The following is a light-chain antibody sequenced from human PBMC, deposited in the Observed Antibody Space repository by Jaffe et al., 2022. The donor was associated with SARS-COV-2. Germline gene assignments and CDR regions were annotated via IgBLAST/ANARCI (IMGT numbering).Light chain of an antibody. CDR3: QQRGSWPLT. CDR2: DAS. J-gene: IGKJ4*01. V-gene: IGKV3-11*01. CDR1: QSVNRY. Sequence: EIELTQSPATLSLSPGERATLSCRASQSVNRYLAWYQQKPGQAPRVLIYDASNRATGIPARFSGSGSGTDFTLTISSLEPEDFAVYYCQQRGSWPLTFGGGTKVEI.